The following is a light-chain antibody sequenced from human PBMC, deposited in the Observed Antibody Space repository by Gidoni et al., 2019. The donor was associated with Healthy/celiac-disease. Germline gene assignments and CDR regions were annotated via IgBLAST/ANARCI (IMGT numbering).Light chain of an antibody. V-gene: IGLV7-43*01. CDR3: LLPYARSQL. CDR1: SGAVTSGYY. J-gene: IGLJ2*01. Sequence: QTGVTQELSLTVSPGGTGSLTCASSSGAVTSGYYPNWFQQKPGQAPRALLYSTINKHPWTPPPFSRSLLGVQASLPLSGVQPEAAPEYFCLLPYARSQLFGGGTKLTVL. CDR2: STI.